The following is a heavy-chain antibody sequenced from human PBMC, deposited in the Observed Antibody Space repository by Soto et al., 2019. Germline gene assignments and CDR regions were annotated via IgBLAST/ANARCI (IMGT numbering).Heavy chain of an antibody. J-gene: IGHJ5*02. Sequence: SETLSLTCNVSGDSITSGGYYWSWIRQQPGKGLEWIGSIYHTGSAYYNPSLKSRVTISVDTSKNQFSLKLTSVTAADAALYYCARDFFDSSDYTTNWFDPWGQGTLVTVSS. CDR2: IYHTGSA. CDR1: GDSITSGGYY. V-gene: IGHV4-39*01. D-gene: IGHD3-22*01. CDR3: ARDFFDSSDYTTNWFDP.